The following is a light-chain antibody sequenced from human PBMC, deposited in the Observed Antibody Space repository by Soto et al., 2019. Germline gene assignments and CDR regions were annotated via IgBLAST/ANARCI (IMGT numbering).Light chain of an antibody. CDR3: MQGTRSIT. CDR1: QSLVYSDGNTY. Sequence: VMTQFPLSLPVTLGQPASISCRSSQSLVYSDGNTYLSWFHQRPGQSPRRLIYKVSNRDSGVPDRISGTGSGTDFTLQISRVETEFVGIYYCMQGTRSITFGQGTRLEIK. CDR2: KVS. V-gene: IGKV2-30*01. J-gene: IGKJ5*01.